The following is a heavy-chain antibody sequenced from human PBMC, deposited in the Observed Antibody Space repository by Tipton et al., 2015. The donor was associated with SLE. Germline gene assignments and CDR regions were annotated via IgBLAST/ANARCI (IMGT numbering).Heavy chain of an antibody. Sequence: TLSLTCTVSGGSISGHYWNWIRQPPGKGLQWIGYIFHSGITYYNPSLKTRVSMSVDTSKMQFSLRLTSVTAADTAIYYCARAIGAKYFNFWGQGTLVTVSS. CDR2: IFHSGIT. CDR3: ARAIGAKYFNF. D-gene: IGHD3-16*01. CDR1: GGSISGHY. V-gene: IGHV4-59*11. J-gene: IGHJ4*02.